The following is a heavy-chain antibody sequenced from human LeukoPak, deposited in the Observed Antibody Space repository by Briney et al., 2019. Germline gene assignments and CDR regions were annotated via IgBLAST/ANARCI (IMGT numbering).Heavy chain of an antibody. CDR3: ARENPYVS. D-gene: IGHD1-14*01. CDR1: GFTFSNYW. V-gene: IGHV3-7*01. CDR2: IKQDGSRK. J-gene: IGHJ5*02. Sequence: GGSLRLSCAASGFTFSNYWMDWVSQAPGKGLEWVAKIKQDGSRKDYVDSVKGRFTISRDNAKNSLYLEMSSLRVEDTGVYYCARENPYVSWGQGTLVTVSS.